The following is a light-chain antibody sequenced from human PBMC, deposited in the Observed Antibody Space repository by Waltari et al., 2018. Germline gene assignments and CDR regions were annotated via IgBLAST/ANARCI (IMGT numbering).Light chain of an antibody. V-gene: IGLV2-11*01. CDR2: DVT. CDR1: RSEVGGYNF. J-gene: IGLJ2*01. CDR3: SSYAGNYVA. Sequence: QSALTQPLPVSGSPGQSVPIPCTGTRSEVGGYNFASWSQQHPGTAPKLIISDVTKRPAGVPDRFSGSKSGNTASLTISGLQAEDEADYYCSSYAGNYVAFGGGTKLTVL.